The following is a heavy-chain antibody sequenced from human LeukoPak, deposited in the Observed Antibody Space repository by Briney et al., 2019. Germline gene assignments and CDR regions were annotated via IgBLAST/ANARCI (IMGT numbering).Heavy chain of an antibody. J-gene: IGHJ4*02. Sequence: ASVKVSCKASGYAFTSYYMHWVRQAPGQGLEWMGIINHSGGSTSYAQKFQGRVTMTRDTSTSTVHMELSSLRSEDTAVYYCARADYYDSSGYEWGQGALVTVSS. V-gene: IGHV1-46*01. CDR2: INHSGGST. CDR1: GYAFTSYY. D-gene: IGHD3-22*01. CDR3: ARADYYDSSGYE.